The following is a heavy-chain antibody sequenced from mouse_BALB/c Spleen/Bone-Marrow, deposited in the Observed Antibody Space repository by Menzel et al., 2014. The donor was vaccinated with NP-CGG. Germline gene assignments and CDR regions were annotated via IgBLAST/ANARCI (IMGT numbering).Heavy chain of an antibody. V-gene: IGHV1-69*02. Sequence: VQLQQSGAELVKPGAPVKLSCKASGYTFTSYWMNWVKQGPGRGLEWIGRIDPSDSETHYNQKFKDKATLTVDKSSSTAYIQLSSLTSEDSAVYYCARALGDGYYYAMDYWGQGTSVTVSS. CDR3: ARALGDGYYYAMDY. CDR1: GYTFTSYW. J-gene: IGHJ4*01. D-gene: IGHD2-3*01. CDR2: IDPSDSET.